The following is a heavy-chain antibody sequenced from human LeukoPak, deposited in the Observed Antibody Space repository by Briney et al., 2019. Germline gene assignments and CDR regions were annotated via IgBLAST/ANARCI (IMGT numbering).Heavy chain of an antibody. CDR3: AKEPHMLTGYYTDYFDS. CDR1: GFTFNNNW. CDR2: INNDGSTT. Sequence: QPGGSLRLSCVASGFTFNNNWMHWVRQAPGKGVVWVSRINNDGSTTDYAHSVKGRFTVSRDNSKNTLYLQMNSLRAEDTAVYFCAKEPHMLTGYYTDYFDSWGQGTLVTVSS. V-gene: IGHV3-74*01. J-gene: IGHJ4*02. D-gene: IGHD3-9*01.